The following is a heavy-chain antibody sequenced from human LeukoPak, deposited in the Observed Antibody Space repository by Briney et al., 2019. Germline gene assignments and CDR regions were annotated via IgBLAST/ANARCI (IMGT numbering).Heavy chain of an antibody. CDR2: ISYDGSNK. CDR3: ATYSSLNAREFQY. V-gene: IGHV3-30-3*01. J-gene: IGHJ1*01. Sequence: GRSLRLSCAASGFTFSSYAMHWVRQAPGKGLEWVAVISYDGSNKYYADSVKGRFTIPRDDSKNTLYLQMNSLRAEDTAVYYCATYSSLNAREFQYWGQGTLVTVSS. D-gene: IGHD3-22*01. CDR1: GFTFSSYA.